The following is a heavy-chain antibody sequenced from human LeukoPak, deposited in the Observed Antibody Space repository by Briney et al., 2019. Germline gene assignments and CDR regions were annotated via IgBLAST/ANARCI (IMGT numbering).Heavy chain of an antibody. Sequence: SVNVSCKASGGTFSSYAISWVRQAPGQGLEWMGGIIPIFGTANYAQKFQGRVTITADESTSTAYMELSSLRSEDTAVYYCARGVAEYYYDSSGYNYYYYGMDVWGQGTTVTVSS. V-gene: IGHV1-69*13. CDR1: GGTFSSYA. J-gene: IGHJ6*02. CDR2: IIPIFGTA. CDR3: ARGVAEYYYDSSGYNYYYYGMDV. D-gene: IGHD3-22*01.